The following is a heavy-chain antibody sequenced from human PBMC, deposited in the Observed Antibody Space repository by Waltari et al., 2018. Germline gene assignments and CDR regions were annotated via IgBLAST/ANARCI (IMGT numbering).Heavy chain of an antibody. V-gene: IGHV3-66*02. Sequence: VQLAEYAGGLVQPGAALSISCAASCFTVSNNYMSWVRQAPGKWLEWVSLIYSGGYTQYADSVKGRFIISRDNSKNTLYLQMNSLRVGDTAVYNCARSPRYDSPDWGQGTLVTVSS. CDR1: CFTVSNNY. CDR3: ARSPRYDSPD. CDR2: IYSGGYT. J-gene: IGHJ4*02. D-gene: IGHD3-22*01.